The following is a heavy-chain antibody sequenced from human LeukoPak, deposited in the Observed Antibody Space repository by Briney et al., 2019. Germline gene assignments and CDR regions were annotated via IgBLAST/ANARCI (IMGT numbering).Heavy chain of an antibody. CDR1: GYSFTSYW. J-gene: IGHJ4*02. V-gene: IGHV5-51*01. CDR3: ARTTSSLVDTPMGD. D-gene: IGHD5-18*01. Sequence: GEPLKISCKGSGYSFTSYWIGWVRQVPGKGLEWMGIIYPGDSDTRYSPSFQGQVTISADKSISTAYLQWSSLKASDTAIYYCARTTSSLVDTPMGDWGQGTLVTVSS. CDR2: IYPGDSDT.